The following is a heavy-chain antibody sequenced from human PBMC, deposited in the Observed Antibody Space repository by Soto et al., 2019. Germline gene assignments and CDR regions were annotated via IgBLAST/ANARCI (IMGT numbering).Heavy chain of an antibody. D-gene: IGHD2-2*01. J-gene: IGHJ6*03. CDR2: INHSGST. CDR1: GGSFSGYY. V-gene: IGHV4-34*01. CDR3: AREMGFCTTTSCHAGPLYYYMDV. Sequence: SETLSLTCAVYGGSFSGYYWSWIRQPPGKGPEWIGEINHSGSTNYNPSLKSRVTISVDTSQNQFSLRLSSVTAADTAVYYCAREMGFCTTTSCHAGPLYYYMDVWGKGTTVTVSS.